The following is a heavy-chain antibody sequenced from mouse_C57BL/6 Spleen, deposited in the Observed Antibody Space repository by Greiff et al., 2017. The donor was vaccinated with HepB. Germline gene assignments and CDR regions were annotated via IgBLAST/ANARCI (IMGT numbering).Heavy chain of an antibody. V-gene: IGHV1-55*01. CDR3: ARGTTGLDD. CDR1: GYTFTSYW. Sequence: QVQLKQPGAELVKPGASVKMSCKASGYTFTSYWITWVKQRPGQGLEWIGDIYPGSGSTNYNEKFKSKATLTVDTSSSTAYMQRSSLTSEDSAVYYCARGTTGLDDWGQGTTLTVSS. J-gene: IGHJ2*01. D-gene: IGHD1-1*01. CDR2: IYPGSGST.